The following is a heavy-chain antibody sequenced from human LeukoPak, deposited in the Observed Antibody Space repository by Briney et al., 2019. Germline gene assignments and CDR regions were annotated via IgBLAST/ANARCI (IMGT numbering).Heavy chain of an antibody. CDR3: ARLKMITYSSGWYFDY. CDR2: IYYSGAT. V-gene: IGHV4-39*01. CDR1: GGSISSSSYY. J-gene: IGHJ4*02. D-gene: IGHD6-19*01. Sequence: SETLSLTCTVSGGSISSSSYYWGWIRQPPGEGLEWIGSIYYSGATYYNPSLKSRVTISVDTSKNQFSLKLSSVTAADTAVYYCARLKMITYSSGWYFDYWGQGTLVTVSS.